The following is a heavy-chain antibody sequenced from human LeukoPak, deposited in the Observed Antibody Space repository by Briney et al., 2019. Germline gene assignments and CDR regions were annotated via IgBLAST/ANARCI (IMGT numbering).Heavy chain of an antibody. CDR3: ARHREVITFHYYYYYMDV. V-gene: IGHV4-39*01. D-gene: IGHD3-10*01. CDR2: IYYSGST. J-gene: IGHJ6*03. Sequence: SETLSLTCTVSGGSISSSSYYWGWIRQPPGKGLEWIGSIYYSGSTYYNPSLKSRVTISVDTSKNQFSLKLSSVTAADTAVYYCARHREVITFHYYYYYMDVWGKGTTVTISS. CDR1: GGSISSSSYY.